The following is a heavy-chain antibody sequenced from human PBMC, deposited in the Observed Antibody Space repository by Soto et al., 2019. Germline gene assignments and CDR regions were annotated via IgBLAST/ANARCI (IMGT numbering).Heavy chain of an antibody. CDR1: GFTFSSYE. Sequence: LRLSCAASGFTFSSYEMNWVRQAPGKGLEWVSYISSSGSTIYYADSVKGRFTISRDNAKNSLYLQMNSLRAEDTAVYYCARAGSSHTAMVPFDYWGQGTLVTVSS. CDR2: ISSSGSTI. CDR3: ARAGSSHTAMVPFDY. D-gene: IGHD5-18*01. J-gene: IGHJ4*02. V-gene: IGHV3-48*03.